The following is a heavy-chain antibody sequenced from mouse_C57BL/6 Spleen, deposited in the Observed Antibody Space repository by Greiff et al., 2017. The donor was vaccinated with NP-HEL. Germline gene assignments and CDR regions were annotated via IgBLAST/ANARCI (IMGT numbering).Heavy chain of an antibody. CDR2: ISSGSSTI. V-gene: IGHV5-17*01. CDR1: GFTFSDYG. CDR3: AREDDGYYLAWFAY. Sequence: EVMLVESGGGLVKPGGSLKLSCAASGFTFSDYGMHWVRQAPEKGLEWVAYISSGSSTIYYADTVKGRFTISRDNAKNTLFLQMTSLRSEDTAMYYCAREDDGYYLAWFAYWGQGTLVTVSA. D-gene: IGHD2-3*01. J-gene: IGHJ3*01.